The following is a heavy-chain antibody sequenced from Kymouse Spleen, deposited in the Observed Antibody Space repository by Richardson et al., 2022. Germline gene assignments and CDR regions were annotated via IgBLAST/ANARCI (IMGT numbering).Heavy chain of an antibody. J-gene: IGHJ6*02. CDR2: IYYSGST. D-gene: IGHD1-7*01. Sequence: QLQLQESGPGLVKPSETLSLTCTVSGGSISSSSYYWGWIRQPPGKGLEWIGSIYYSGSTYYNPSLKSRVTISVDTSKNQFSLKLSSVTAADTAVYYCARDLYNWNYYYYYYGMDVWGQGTTVTVSS. CDR3: ARDLYNWNYYYYYYGMDV. V-gene: IGHV4-39*01. CDR1: GGSISSSSYY.